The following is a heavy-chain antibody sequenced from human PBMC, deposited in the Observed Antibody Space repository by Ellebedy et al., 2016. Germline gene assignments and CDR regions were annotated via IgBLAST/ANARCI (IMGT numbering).Heavy chain of an antibody. J-gene: IGHJ4*02. D-gene: IGHD4-17*01. CDR2: INPSGGST. V-gene: IGHV1-2*04. CDR1: GYTFSSYY. CDR3: ARDGAVTTVFDY. Sequence: ASVKVSCKASGYTFSSYYMHWVRQAPGQGLEWMGVINPSGGSTNYAQKFQGWVTMTRDTSISTAYMERSRLRSDDTAVYYCARDGAVTTVFDYWGQGTLVTVSS.